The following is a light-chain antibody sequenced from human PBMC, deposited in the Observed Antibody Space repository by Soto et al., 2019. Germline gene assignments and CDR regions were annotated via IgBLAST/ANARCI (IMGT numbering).Light chain of an antibody. V-gene: IGLV2-8*01. CDR2: EVS. Sequence: QSVLTQPPSASGSPGQSVSISCTGSSSDVGGYNYVSWYQQHPGKAPKLMIYEVSKRPSGVPDRFSGSKSGNTASLTVSGLQAEDEADYYCVSYAGSNKQVFGGGTKLTV. J-gene: IGLJ2*01. CDR3: VSYAGSNKQV. CDR1: SSDVGGYNY.